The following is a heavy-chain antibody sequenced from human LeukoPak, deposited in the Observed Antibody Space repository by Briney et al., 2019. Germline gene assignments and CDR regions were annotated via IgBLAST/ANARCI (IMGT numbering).Heavy chain of an antibody. Sequence: GGSLRLSCAASGFTFSSYSMNWVRQAPGKGLEWVSSISSSSSYIYYADSVKGRFTTSRDNAKNSLYLQMNSLRAEDTAVYYCARVSGYCSSTSCFDYWGQGTLVTVSS. CDR1: GFTFSSYS. J-gene: IGHJ4*02. D-gene: IGHD2-2*01. CDR3: ARVSGYCSSTSCFDY. CDR2: ISSSSSYI. V-gene: IGHV3-21*01.